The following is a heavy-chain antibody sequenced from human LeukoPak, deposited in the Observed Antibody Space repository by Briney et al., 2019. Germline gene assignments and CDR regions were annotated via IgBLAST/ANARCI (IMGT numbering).Heavy chain of an antibody. CDR3: ARQTRYCSGGSCYLWFDP. J-gene: IGHJ5*02. Sequence: ASETLSLTCTVSGGSISSSSYYWGWIRQPPGKGLEWIGSIFYSGSTYYNPSLKSRVTISVDTSKNQFSLKLSSVTAADTAVYYCARQTRYCSGGSCYLWFDPWGQGTLVTVSS. CDR2: IFYSGST. CDR1: GGSISSSSYY. D-gene: IGHD2-15*01. V-gene: IGHV4-39*01.